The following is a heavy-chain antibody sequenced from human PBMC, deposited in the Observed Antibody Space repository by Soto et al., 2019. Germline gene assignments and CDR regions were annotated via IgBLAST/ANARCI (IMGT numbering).Heavy chain of an antibody. J-gene: IGHJ4*02. CDR3: ARGDEYSSSSYYFDY. CDR1: GGSFSGYY. D-gene: IGHD6-6*01. Sequence: PSETLSLTCAVYGGSFSGYYWSWIRQPPGKGLEWIGEINHSGSTNYNPSLKSRVTISVDTSKNQFSLKLSSVTAADTAVYYCARGDEYSSSSYYFDYWGQGTPVTVSS. V-gene: IGHV4-34*01. CDR2: INHSGST.